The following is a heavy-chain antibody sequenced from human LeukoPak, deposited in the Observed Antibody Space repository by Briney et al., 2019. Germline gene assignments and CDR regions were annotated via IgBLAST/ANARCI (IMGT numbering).Heavy chain of an antibody. V-gene: IGHV1-69*13. CDR2: IIPIFGTA. CDR1: GYTFTSYD. CDR3: ARRVAATLDYYGMDV. J-gene: IGHJ6*02. Sequence: SVKVSCKASGYTFTSYDINWVRQAPGQGLEWMGGIIPIFGTANYAQKFQGRVTITADESTSTAYMELSSLRSEDTAVYYCARRVAATLDYYGMDVWGQGTTVTVSS. D-gene: IGHD2-15*01.